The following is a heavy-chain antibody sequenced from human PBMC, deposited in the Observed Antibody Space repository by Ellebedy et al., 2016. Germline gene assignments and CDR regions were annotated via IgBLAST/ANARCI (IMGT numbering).Heavy chain of an antibody. CDR3: ARGRANYDDSSGKHYFDQ. Sequence: SETLSLTCTVSGGFMSSSSYYWGWIRQPPGKGLEWIASIYYSGSTHYNSSLRSRVTISADTSKKQFSVKLWSVTAADTAVYYCARGRANYDDSSGKHYFDQWGQGTLVTVSS. J-gene: IGHJ4*02. V-gene: IGHV4-39*07. D-gene: IGHD3-22*01. CDR2: IYYSGST. CDR1: GGFMSSSSYY.